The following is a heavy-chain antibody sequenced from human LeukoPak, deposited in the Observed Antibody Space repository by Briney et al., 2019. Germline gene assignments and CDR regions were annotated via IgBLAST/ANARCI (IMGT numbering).Heavy chain of an antibody. J-gene: IGHJ4*02. CDR1: GYTFIGYY. V-gene: IGHV1-2*02. D-gene: IGHD3-9*01. CDR2: INPNSGGT. Sequence: GASVTVSFKASGYTFIGYYMHWVRQAPGQGLEWMGWINPNSGGTNYAQKFQGRVTMTRDTSISTAYMELSRLRSDDTAVYYCARDLGYYDILAGYYHPNSGTYYFDYWGQGTLVTVSS. CDR3: ARDLGYYDILAGYYHPNSGTYYFDY.